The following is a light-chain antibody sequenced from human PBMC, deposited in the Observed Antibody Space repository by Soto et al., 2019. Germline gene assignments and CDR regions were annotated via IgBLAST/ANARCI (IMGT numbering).Light chain of an antibody. CDR1: QSISNW. Sequence: DIQMTQSPSTLSASVGDTVTITCRASQSISNWLAWYQQKPGQAPKLLIHKASTLESGVPSRFSGSGSGTEFTLTISSLQPDDVATFYCQQYDRVPYTFGQGTKLDIK. V-gene: IGKV1-5*03. CDR3: QQYDRVPYT. CDR2: KAS. J-gene: IGKJ2*01.